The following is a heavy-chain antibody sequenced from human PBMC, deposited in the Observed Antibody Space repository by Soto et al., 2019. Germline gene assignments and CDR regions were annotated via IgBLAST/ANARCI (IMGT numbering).Heavy chain of an antibody. D-gene: IGHD3-16*01. CDR3: ARGSLRGGNWYCDL. CDR1: GDSVSKNSAT. J-gene: IGHJ2*01. CDR2: TYYRSKWYN. Sequence: QEQLQQSGPGLVKPSQTLSLTCAISGDSVSKNSATWNWIRQSPARGLEWLGRTYYRSKWYNDYAVSVKSRITLNPDTSKNQFSLRLNSVTPEDTAVYYCARGSLRGGNWYCDLWGHGTLVTVSS. V-gene: IGHV6-1*01.